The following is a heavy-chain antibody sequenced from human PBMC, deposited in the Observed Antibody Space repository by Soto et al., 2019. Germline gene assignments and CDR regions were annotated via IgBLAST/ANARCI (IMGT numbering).Heavy chain of an antibody. CDR3: ARVGYCSGGSCYKYWYFDL. J-gene: IGHJ2*01. V-gene: IGHV4-59*01. CDR1: GGSISSYY. CDR2: IYYSGST. D-gene: IGHD2-15*01. Sequence: QVQLQESGPGLVKPSETLSLTCTVSGGSISSYYWSWIRQPPGKGLEWIGYIYYSGSTNYNPSLKSRFTLSVDTAKNQFSLKLSSVTAADTAVYYCARVGYCSGGSCYKYWYFDLWGRGTLVTVSS.